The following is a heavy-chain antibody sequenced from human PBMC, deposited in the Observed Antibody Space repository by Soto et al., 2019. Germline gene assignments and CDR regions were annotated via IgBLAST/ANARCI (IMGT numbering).Heavy chain of an antibody. CDR3: AKGGRGGT. D-gene: IGHD1-26*01. Sequence: DVQLVESGGGLVQPGRSLRLSCAASGFTFDDYAMHWVRQAPGKGMEWVSGISWNSGSIGYADSVKGRFTISRDNAKNSLYLKMNSLRAEDTALYYCAKGGRGGTWGQGALGTVS. V-gene: IGHV3-9*01. CDR2: ISWNSGSI. CDR1: GFTFDDYA. J-gene: IGHJ5*02.